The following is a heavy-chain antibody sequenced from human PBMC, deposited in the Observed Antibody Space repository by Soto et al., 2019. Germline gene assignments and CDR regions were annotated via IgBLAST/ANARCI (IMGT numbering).Heavy chain of an antibody. CDR3: ARHLVDFWGGDRSNWFDP. V-gene: IGHV5-10-1*01. Sequence: GESLKISCKGFGYSFASYWISWVRQMPGKGLEWMGRIDPSDSYTSYSPSFQGHVTVSTDTSISTAYLQWSSLKASDTAMYYWARHLVDFWGGDRSNWFDPWCQGTLVTVS. CDR2: IDPSDSYT. D-gene: IGHD3-3*01. CDR1: GYSFASYW. J-gene: IGHJ5*02.